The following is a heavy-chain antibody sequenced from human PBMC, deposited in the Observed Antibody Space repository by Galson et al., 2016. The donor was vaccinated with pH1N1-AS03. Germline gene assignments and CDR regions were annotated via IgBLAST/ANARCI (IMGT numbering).Heavy chain of an antibody. J-gene: IGHJ4*02. CDR1: GFPFSRFW. D-gene: IGHD3-10*01. V-gene: IGHV3-7*01. CDR3: VRQGEEY. CDR2: IKQDGSEK. Sequence: LRLSCAASGFPFSRFWMSWVRQAPGKGLEWVANIKQDGSEKYYLDSVRGRFTISRDNAKNSLYLQMNSLRAEDTAVYYCVRQGEEYWGQGTLVTVSS.